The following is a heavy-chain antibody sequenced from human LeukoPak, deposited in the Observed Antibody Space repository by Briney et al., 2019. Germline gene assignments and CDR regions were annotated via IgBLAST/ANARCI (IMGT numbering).Heavy chain of an antibody. Sequence: SEALSLTCTVSGGSVSSYYWSWSRQPAGKGLERIGRIYTSGSTNLNPSLKSRVTMSVDTSKNLFSLKLSSVTAADTAVYYCARERITMVRGVIESYYYYMDVWGKGTAVTVSS. CDR1: GGSVSSYY. D-gene: IGHD3-10*01. V-gene: IGHV4-4*07. CDR3: ARERITMVRGVIESYYYYMDV. J-gene: IGHJ6*03. CDR2: IYTSGST.